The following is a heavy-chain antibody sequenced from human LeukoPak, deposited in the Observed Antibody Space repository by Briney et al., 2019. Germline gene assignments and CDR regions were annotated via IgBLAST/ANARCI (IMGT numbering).Heavy chain of an antibody. D-gene: IGHD5-24*01. CDR1: GGSFSGYY. CDR2: INHSGST. Sequence: SETLSLTCAVYGGSFSGYYWSRIRQPPGKGLEWIGEINHSGSTNYNPSLKSRVTISVDTSKNQFSLKLSSVTAADTAVYYCARAEMATTLYAFDIWGQGTMVTVSS. V-gene: IGHV4-34*01. CDR3: ARAEMATTLYAFDI. J-gene: IGHJ3*02.